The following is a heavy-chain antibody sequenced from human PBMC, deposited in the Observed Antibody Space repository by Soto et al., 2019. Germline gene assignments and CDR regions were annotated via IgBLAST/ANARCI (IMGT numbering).Heavy chain of an antibody. D-gene: IGHD3-10*01. CDR3: AKDLLLLWFGESLNYFDY. CDR2: ISGSGGGT. CDR1: GFTFSSYA. J-gene: IGHJ4*02. Sequence: PGGSLRLSCAASGFTFSSYAMSWVRQAPGKGLEWVSAISGSGGGTYYADSVKGRFTISRDNSKNTLYLQMNSLRAEDTAVYYCAKDLLLLWFGESLNYFDYWGQGTLVTVSS. V-gene: IGHV3-23*01.